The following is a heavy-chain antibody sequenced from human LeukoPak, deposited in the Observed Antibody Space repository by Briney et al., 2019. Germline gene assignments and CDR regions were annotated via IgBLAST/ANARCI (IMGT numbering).Heavy chain of an antibody. CDR3: ARDRLPQGAGGPSTDY. CDR1: GFTFSSYS. V-gene: IGHV3-21*01. D-gene: IGHD1-26*01. CDR2: ISSSSSYI. J-gene: IGHJ4*02. Sequence: GGSLRLSCAASGFTFSSYSMNWVRQAPGKGLEWVSSISSSSSYIYYADSVKGRFTISRDNAKNSLYLQMNSLRAEDTAVYYCARDRLPQGAGGPSTDYWGQGTLVTVSS.